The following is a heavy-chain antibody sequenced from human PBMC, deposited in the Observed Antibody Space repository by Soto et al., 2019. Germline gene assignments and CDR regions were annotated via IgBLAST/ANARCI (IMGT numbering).Heavy chain of an antibody. Sequence: QLQLQESGPGLVKPSETLSLTCTVSGDSISSYNYYWGWIRQPQGKGLDWMGSIYYSGYTYYSPSHKSLVTISEDASTHQSSQKMTSVTAADTVVYYCARHGRYYYNSGGYFPDYWGQGALVTVSS. CDR1: GDSISSYNYY. D-gene: IGHD3-22*01. J-gene: IGHJ4*02. CDR3: ARHGRYYYNSGGYFPDY. V-gene: IGHV4-39*01. CDR2: IYYSGYT.